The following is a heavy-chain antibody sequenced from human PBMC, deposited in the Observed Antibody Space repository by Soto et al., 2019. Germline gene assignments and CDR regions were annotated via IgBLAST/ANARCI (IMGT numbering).Heavy chain of an antibody. V-gene: IGHV3-23*01. CDR2: ISGSGGST. CDR1: GFTFSSYA. J-gene: IGHJ3*02. Sequence: GGSLRLSCAASGFTFSSYAMSWVRQATGKGLEWVSAISGSGGSTYYADSVKGRFTISRDNSKNTLYLQMNSLRAEDTAVYYCAKDCRITMIVVVITTLDAFDIWGQGTMVTVSS. CDR3: AKDCRITMIVVVITTLDAFDI. D-gene: IGHD3-22*01.